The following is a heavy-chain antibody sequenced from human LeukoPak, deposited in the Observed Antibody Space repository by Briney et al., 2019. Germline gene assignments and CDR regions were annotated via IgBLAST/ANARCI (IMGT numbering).Heavy chain of an antibody. CDR1: GFTFSTHW. CDR3: ARDVA. Sequence: PGGSLRLSCAASGFTFSTHWMSWVRQALGRGPEWVANIKEDGSEKYYVDSVKGRFTISRDNAKNSLYLQMNSLRVEDTAVYYCARDVAWGQGTLVTVPS. CDR2: IKEDGSEK. J-gene: IGHJ4*02. V-gene: IGHV3-7*01.